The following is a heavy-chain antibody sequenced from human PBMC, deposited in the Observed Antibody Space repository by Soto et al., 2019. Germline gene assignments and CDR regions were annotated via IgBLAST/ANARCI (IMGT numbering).Heavy chain of an antibody. D-gene: IGHD6-6*01. Sequence: MIWKGSWCKIVDISVGCVSLKKKKGPEWMGTIYPGDSDTKYSPSFQGQVTISVDKSISTAYLQWSSLKASDTALYFCALYYGSSSRPFDYWGQGTQVTVSS. CDR2: IYPGDSDT. J-gene: IGHJ4*02. CDR1: WCKIVDIS. V-gene: IGHV5-51*01. CDR3: ALYYGSSSRPFDY.